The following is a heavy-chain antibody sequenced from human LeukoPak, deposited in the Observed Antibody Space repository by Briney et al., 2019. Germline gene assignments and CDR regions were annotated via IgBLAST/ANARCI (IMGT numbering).Heavy chain of an antibody. CDR3: ARDLVVVVVPAAIWKPPTYYYYGMDV. V-gene: IGHV1-2*02. J-gene: IGHJ6*02. D-gene: IGHD2-2*02. CDR1: GYTFTGYY. Sequence: ASVKVSCKASGYTFTGYYIHWVRQAPGQGLEWMAWINPNSGGTNYAQKFQGRVTMTRDTSISTAYMELSRLRSDDTAVYYCARDLVVVVVPAAIWKPPTYYYYGMDVWGQGTTVTVSS. CDR2: INPNSGGT.